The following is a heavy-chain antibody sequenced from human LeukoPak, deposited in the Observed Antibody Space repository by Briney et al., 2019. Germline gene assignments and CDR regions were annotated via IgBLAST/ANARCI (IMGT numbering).Heavy chain of an antibody. V-gene: IGHV4-59*01. CDR3: ARAKGVYDFWSGYQLFEP. CDR2: IYYSGST. Sequence: PSETLSLTCTVSGGSISSYYWSWIRQPPGKGLGWIGYIYYSGSTNYNPSLKSRVTISVDTSKNQFSLKLSSVTAADTAVYYCARAKGVYDFWSGYQLFEPWGQGTLVTVSS. D-gene: IGHD3-3*01. CDR1: GGSISSYY. J-gene: IGHJ5*02.